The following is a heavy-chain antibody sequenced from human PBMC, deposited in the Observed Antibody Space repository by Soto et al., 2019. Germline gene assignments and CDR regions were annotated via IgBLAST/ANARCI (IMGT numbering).Heavy chain of an antibody. D-gene: IGHD3-22*01. CDR2: IYYSGST. CDR3: ARVPDRYDSSGYFDY. Sequence: TLSLTCTVSGGSIISGGYYWICIRERPGKGLELIGYIYYSGSTYYNPSLKSRVTISVDTSKNQFSLKLSSVTAADTAVYYCARVPDRYDSSGYFDYWGQGTLVTVSS. V-gene: IGHV4-31*03. CDR1: GGSIISGGYY. J-gene: IGHJ4*02.